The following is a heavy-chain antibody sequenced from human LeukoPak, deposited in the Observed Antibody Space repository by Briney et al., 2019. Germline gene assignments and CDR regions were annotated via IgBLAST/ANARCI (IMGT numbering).Heavy chain of an antibody. J-gene: IGHJ4*02. Sequence: ASVKVSCKASGYTFTTYDLNWVQQATGQGLEWMGWMNPNSGNTGYAQKFQGRVTMTRNISITTAYMELSNLTSEDTAVYYCARRIRGAPTDYWGQGTLVTVSS. CDR1: GYTFTTYD. CDR3: ARRIRGAPTDY. V-gene: IGHV1-8*01. CDR2: MNPNSGNT. D-gene: IGHD3-10*01.